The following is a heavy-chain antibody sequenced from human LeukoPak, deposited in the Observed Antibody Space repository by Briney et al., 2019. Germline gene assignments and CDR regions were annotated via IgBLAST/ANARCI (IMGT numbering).Heavy chain of an antibody. V-gene: IGHV3-48*03. CDR3: ARTRSSSSDFDY. J-gene: IGHJ4*02. CDR1: GFTFSNYE. CDR2: ISTSGRTT. D-gene: IGHD6-6*01. Sequence: GGSLRLSCGVSGFTFSNYEMNRVRQVPGKGLEWVAYISTSGRTTYYADSVKGRFTISRDNAENSLYLQMKSLRAEDTAVYYCARTRSSSSDFDYWGQGTLVSVSS.